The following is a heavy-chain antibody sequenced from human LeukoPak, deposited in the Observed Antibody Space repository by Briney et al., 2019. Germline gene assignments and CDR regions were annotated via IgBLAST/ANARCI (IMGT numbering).Heavy chain of an antibody. V-gene: IGHV4-34*01. CDR3: ARGRRNVLLWFGELFER. D-gene: IGHD3-10*01. CDR1: GGSFSGYY. Sequence: SSETLSLTCGVYGGSFSGYYWSWIRQPPGKGLEWIGEINHSGSTNYNPSLKSRVTISVDTSKNQFSLKLTSVTAADTAVYYCARGRRNVLLWFGELFERWGQGTLVTVSS. J-gene: IGHJ4*02. CDR2: INHSGST.